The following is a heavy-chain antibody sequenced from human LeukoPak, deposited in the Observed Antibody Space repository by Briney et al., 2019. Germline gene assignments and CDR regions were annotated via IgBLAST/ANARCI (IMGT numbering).Heavy chain of an antibody. D-gene: IGHD2-15*01. J-gene: IGHJ4*02. Sequence: GGSLRLSCAASGFIFSNFAMNWVRQAPGKGLEFLSLIISSGVGTHYVDSVKGRFTISRDNSKNTLYLQMIGLRAEDTAIYYCARGTLPYCSGAACYPFDFWGQGTLVTVSS. CDR1: GFIFSNFA. CDR2: IISSGVGT. CDR3: ARGTLPYCSGAACYPFDF. V-gene: IGHV3-23*01.